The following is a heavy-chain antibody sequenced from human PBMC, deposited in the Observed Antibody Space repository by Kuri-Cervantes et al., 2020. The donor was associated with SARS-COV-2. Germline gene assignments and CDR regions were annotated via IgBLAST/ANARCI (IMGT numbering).Heavy chain of an antibody. D-gene: IGHD2-15*01. CDR1: GGSITSNKYY. Sequence: SETLSLTCTVSGGSITSNKYYWGWIRQPPGKGLEWIGSIYYSGSTYYNPSLKSRVTISVDTSKNQLSLKLSSVTAADTAVYYCARALRGWPALKYFQHWGQGTLVTVSS. CDR2: IYYSGST. J-gene: IGHJ1*01. CDR3: ARALRGWPALKYFQH. V-gene: IGHV4-39*07.